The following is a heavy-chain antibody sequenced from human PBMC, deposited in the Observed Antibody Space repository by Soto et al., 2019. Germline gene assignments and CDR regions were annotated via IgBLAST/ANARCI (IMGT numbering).Heavy chain of an antibody. CDR2: ISIRGDYR. D-gene: IGHD4-17*01. CDR1: GFTFSSSG. CDR3: ANHGGFDF. V-gene: IGHV3-23*01. Sequence: EGQLLQSGGGLVQPGESLRLSCAASGFTFSSSGMSWVRQAPGKGLEWVSRISIRGDYRYYAYSVKGRFTISRDNSKNTLYLQMSSLTAEDTALYYCANHGGFDFWGQGTMVAVSS. J-gene: IGHJ3*01.